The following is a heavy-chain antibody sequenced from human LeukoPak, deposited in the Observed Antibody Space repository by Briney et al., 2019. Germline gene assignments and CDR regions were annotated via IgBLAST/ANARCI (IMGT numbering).Heavy chain of an antibody. V-gene: IGHV1-69*05. D-gene: IGHD1-26*01. Sequence: ASVKVSCKASGDIFNSYSISWVRQAPGQGLEWMGGIIPIFGSANYAQTFQGRVTITTDKSTSTAYMELSSLSSEDTAVYYCARVGRSRGSLPNSYYYMDVWGKGTTVTVSS. CDR1: GDIFNSYS. CDR3: ARVGRSRGSLPNSYYYMDV. CDR2: IIPIFGSA. J-gene: IGHJ6*03.